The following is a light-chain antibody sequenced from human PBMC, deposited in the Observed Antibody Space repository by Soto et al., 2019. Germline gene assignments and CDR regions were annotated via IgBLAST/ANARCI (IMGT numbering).Light chain of an antibody. J-gene: IGKJ2*01. V-gene: IGKV1-12*01. CDR1: QDVSRY. CDR2: AAS. CDR3: QQANSFPPT. Sequence: DIQMTQSPSTVSASVGDRVTITCRASQDVSRYLGWYQQRPGKAPEILIYAASSLRSGVPSRFSGSGSGTDFTLTISSLQPEDFATNYCQQANSFPPTFGQGTKLEIK.